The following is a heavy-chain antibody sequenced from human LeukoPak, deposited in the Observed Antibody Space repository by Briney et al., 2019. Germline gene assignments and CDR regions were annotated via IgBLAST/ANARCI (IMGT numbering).Heavy chain of an antibody. CDR1: GFTVSSNY. J-gene: IGHJ4*02. CDR2: TYSGGST. CDR3: AKDLRGEDHSSWFSD. V-gene: IGHV3-53*01. Sequence: PGGSLRLSCAASGFTVSSNYMSWVRQAPGKGLEWVSVTYSGGSTYYVDSVKGRFTISRDNSKNTVYLQMNSLRADDTAVYYCAKDLRGEDHSSWFSDWGQGTLVTVSS. D-gene: IGHD6-13*01.